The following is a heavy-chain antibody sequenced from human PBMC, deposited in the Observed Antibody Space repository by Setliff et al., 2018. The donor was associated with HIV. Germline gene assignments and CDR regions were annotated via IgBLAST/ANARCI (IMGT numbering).Heavy chain of an antibody. CDR2: VNADKGNT. Sequence: ASVKVSCKASGYTFTSYALHWVRQAPGQRLEWMGWVNADKGNTNFAQKFQGRVTMTTDTATSTAYMEVRSLRSDHTAVYYCARTDYGGNSGGNYFDYWGQGSLVTVSS. CDR1: GYTFTSYA. J-gene: IGHJ4*02. V-gene: IGHV1-3*01. CDR3: ARTDYGGNSGGNYFDY. D-gene: IGHD4-17*01.